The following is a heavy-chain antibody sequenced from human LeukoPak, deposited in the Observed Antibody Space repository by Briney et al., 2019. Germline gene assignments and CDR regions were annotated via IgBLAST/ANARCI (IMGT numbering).Heavy chain of an antibody. CDR1: GYTFSSYY. Sequence: SCEASGYTFSSYYMHWVRQAPGKGLEWVAVISYDGSNKYYADSVKGRFTISRDNSKNTLYLQMNSLRAEDTAVYYCARDPPDYYGMDVWGQGTTVTVSS. CDR2: ISYDGSNK. V-gene: IGHV3-30-3*01. CDR3: ARDPPDYYGMDV. J-gene: IGHJ6*02.